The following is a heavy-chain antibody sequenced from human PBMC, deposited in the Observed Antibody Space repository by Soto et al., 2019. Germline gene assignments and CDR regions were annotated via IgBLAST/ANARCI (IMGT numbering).Heavy chain of an antibody. V-gene: IGHV3-21*01. CDR3: ARAYRGYSYGRRLWFDP. CDR2: ISSSSSYI. J-gene: IGHJ5*02. D-gene: IGHD5-18*01. CDR1: GFTFSSYS. Sequence: GGSLRLSCAASGFTFSSYSMNWVRQAPGKGLEWASSISSSSSYIYYADSVKGRFTISRDNAKNSLYLQMNSLRAEDTAVYYCARAYRGYSYGRRLWFDPWGQGTLVTVSS.